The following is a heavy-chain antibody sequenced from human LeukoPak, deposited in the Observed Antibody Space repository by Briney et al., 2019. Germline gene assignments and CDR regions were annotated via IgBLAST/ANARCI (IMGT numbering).Heavy chain of an antibody. CDR3: AKESGYCSGGSCYPDY. CDR2: ISGSGGST. CDR1: GFTFSSYG. J-gene: IGHJ4*02. Sequence: GGSLRLSCAASGFTFSSYGMSWVRQAPGKGLEWVSAISGSGGSTYYADSVKGRFTISRDNSKNSLYLQMNSLRAEDTALYYCAKESGYCSGGSCYPDYWGQGTLVTVSS. V-gene: IGHV3-23*01. D-gene: IGHD2-15*01.